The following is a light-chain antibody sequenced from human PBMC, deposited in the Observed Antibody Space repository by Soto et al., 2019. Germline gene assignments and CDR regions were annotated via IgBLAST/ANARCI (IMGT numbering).Light chain of an antibody. V-gene: IGLV1-47*01. Sequence: QSVLTQPPSASGTPGQRVTISCSGSSSNIGSNYVYWYQQLPGTAPKLLIYRNNQRPSGVPDRFSGSKSGTSASLAISGLRSEDEGDYYCAAWDDSLSGQVFGGGTKVTVL. CDR1: SSNIGSNY. CDR3: AAWDDSLSGQV. CDR2: RNN. J-gene: IGLJ3*02.